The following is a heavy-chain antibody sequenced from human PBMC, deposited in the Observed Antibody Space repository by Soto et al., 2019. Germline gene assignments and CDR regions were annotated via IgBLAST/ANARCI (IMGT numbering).Heavy chain of an antibody. CDR1: GGSISSGDYY. CDR2: IYYSGST. CDR3: ARGGSDFEYYYYYYYMDV. D-gene: IGHD2-21*02. V-gene: IGHV4-30-4*01. Sequence: SETLSLTCTVSGGSISSGDYYWSWIRQPPGKGLEWIGYIYYSGSTYYNPSLKSRVTISVDTSKNQFSLKLSSVTAADTAVYYCARGGSDFEYYYYYYYMDVWGKGTTVTVSS. J-gene: IGHJ6*03.